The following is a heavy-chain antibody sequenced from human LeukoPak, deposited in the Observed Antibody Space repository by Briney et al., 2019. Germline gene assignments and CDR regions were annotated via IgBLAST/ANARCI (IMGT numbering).Heavy chain of an antibody. J-gene: IGHJ4*02. CDR1: GFPFSSYS. CDR3: AKDRSTYSSSWFDY. V-gene: IGHV3-23*01. Sequence: GGSLRLSCAASGFPFSSYSMIWVRQAPAKGLDWASAISGSCGSTYYADSAKGRFTISRDNSKNTLYLQMDRLRAEDTAVYFFAKDRSTYSSSWFDYWGQGTLVTVSS. CDR2: ISGSCGST. D-gene: IGHD6-13*01.